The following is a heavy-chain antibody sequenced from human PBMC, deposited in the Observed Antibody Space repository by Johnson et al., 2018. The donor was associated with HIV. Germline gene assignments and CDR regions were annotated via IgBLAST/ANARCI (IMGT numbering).Heavy chain of an antibody. D-gene: IGHD2-8*01. V-gene: IGHV3-74*02. CDR2: INSDGSII. CDR3: ARVYCTHGVCYTKVDAFDI. J-gene: IGHJ3*02. CDR1: GFTFSSHW. Sequence: VQLVESGGALVQPGGSLRLSCAASGFTFSSHWMHWVRQVPGKGLVWVARINSDGSIISYADSVKGRLTMSRDNAKNTLFLQMNSLSPQETAVSYCARVYCTHGVCYTKVDAFDIWGQGTMVTVSS.